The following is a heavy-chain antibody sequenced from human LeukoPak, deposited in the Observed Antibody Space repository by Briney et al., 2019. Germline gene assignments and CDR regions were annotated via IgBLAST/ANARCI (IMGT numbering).Heavy chain of an antibody. CDR3: ARGTTVTTIYWYFDL. CDR1: GYTFTSYD. V-gene: IGHV1-8*01. CDR2: MSPNSGDT. J-gene: IGHJ2*01. Sequence: ASVKVSCKASGYTFTSYDFNWVRQATGQRPEWMGWMSPNSGDTGYAQKFQDRVTMTRNTSISTAYMELSSLRSEDTAVYYCARGTTVTTIYWYFDLWGRGTLVTVSS. D-gene: IGHD4-17*01.